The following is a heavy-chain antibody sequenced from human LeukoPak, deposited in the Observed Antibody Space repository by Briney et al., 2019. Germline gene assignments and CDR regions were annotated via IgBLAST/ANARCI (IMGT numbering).Heavy chain of an antibody. J-gene: IGHJ4*02. Sequence: ASVKVSCKASGYTFTSYGISWVRQAPGQGLEWMGWISAYNGNTNYAQKLQGRVTMTTDTSTSTAYMELRSLRSDDTAVYYCARWVSDFYDSSGYYLVGPHFDYWGQGTLVTVSS. CDR2: ISAYNGNT. CDR1: GYTFTSYG. CDR3: ARWVSDFYDSSGYYLVGPHFDY. D-gene: IGHD3-22*01. V-gene: IGHV1-18*01.